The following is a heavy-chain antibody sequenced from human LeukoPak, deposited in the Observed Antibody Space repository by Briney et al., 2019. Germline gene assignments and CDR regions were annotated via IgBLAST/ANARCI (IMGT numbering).Heavy chain of an antibody. J-gene: IGHJ4*02. Sequence: GGPLRLSCAPPGFTFSSYGMHWVRQAPAKGLECVAVISYDGSNKYYADSVKGRFTISRDNFKNTLYLQMNSLRAEDTAVYYCAKDRGSGYCSSTSCFSFDYWGQGILVTVSS. D-gene: IGHD2-2*01. CDR3: AKDRGSGYCSSTSCFSFDY. CDR1: GFTFSSYG. V-gene: IGHV3-30*18. CDR2: ISYDGSNK.